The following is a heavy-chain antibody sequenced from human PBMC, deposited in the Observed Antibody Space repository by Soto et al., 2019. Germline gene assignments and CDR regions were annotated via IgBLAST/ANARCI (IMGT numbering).Heavy chain of an antibody. CDR1: GGSISSGDYY. V-gene: IGHV4-30-4*01. J-gene: IGHJ1*01. CDR3: ARGYSGFAEYFQH. Sequence: PSETLSLTCTVSGGSISSGDYYWSWIRQPPGKGLEWIGYIYYSGSTYYNPSLKSRVTISVDTSKNQFSLKLSSVTAADTAVYYCARGYSGFAEYFQHWGQGTLVTVSS. CDR2: IYYSGST. D-gene: IGHD3-22*01.